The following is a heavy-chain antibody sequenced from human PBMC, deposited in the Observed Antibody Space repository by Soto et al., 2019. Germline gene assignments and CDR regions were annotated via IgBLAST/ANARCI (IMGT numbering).Heavy chain of an antibody. CDR3: AKELYGSGSYYNVQPPYYYYGMDV. V-gene: IGHV3-23*01. J-gene: IGHJ6*02. Sequence: GGSLRLSCAASGFTFSSYAMSWVRQAPGKGLEWVSAISGSGGSTYYADSVKGRFTISRDNSKNTLYLQMNSLRAEDTAVYYCAKELYGSGSYYNVQPPYYYYGMDVWGQGTTVTVSS. CDR2: ISGSGGST. D-gene: IGHD3-10*01. CDR1: GFTFSSYA.